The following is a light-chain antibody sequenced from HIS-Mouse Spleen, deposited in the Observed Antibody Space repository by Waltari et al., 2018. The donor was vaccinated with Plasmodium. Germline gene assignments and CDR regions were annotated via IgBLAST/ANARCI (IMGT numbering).Light chain of an antibody. CDR3: YSTDSSGNHRV. CDR1: ALPKQY. CDR2: EDS. J-gene: IGLJ3*02. V-gene: IGLV3-10*01. Sequence: SYELTQPPSVSVSPGQTARITCSGDALPKQYAYWYQQKTGQAPVLVIYEDSKRPSGIPEGFSGSISGTMATLTISGAQVEDEADYYCYSTDSSGNHRVFGGGTKLTVL.